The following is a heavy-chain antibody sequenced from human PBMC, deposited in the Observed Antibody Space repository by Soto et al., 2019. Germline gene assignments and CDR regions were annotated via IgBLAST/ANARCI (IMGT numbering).Heavy chain of an antibody. D-gene: IGHD5-18*01. J-gene: IGHJ6*02. V-gene: IGHV4-31*03. CDR3: ARDRLMATAGTARHYFGLDA. CDR1: GGSIRSGGYY. CDR2: IYYSGNT. Sequence: TLSLTCTVSGGSIRSGGYYWSWVRQNPRRGLEWIGNIYYSGNTYYNPSLKSRLTISVDTSKNQFSLNLSSVTAADTAVYYCARDRLMATAGTARHYFGLDAWGQGTTVTVSS.